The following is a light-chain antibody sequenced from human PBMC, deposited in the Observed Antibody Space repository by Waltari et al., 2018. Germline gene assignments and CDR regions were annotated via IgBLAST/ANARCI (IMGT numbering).Light chain of an antibody. CDR1: QSVSVN. CDR3: QQYNDWPPIT. Sequence: EIVMTQSPATLSVPPGATATLPCRASQSVSVNVAWYQQTPGQAPRLLFYRSSTRATGVPARFTASGSGTEFTLTITGLQSEDFAVYFCQQYNDWPPITFGQGTQLEIK. V-gene: IGKV3D-15*01. CDR2: RSS. J-gene: IGKJ5*01.